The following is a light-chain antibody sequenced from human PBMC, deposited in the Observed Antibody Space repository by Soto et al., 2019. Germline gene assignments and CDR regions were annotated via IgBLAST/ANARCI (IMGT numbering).Light chain of an antibody. CDR3: QAWDSRTVV. CDR1: KLGDKY. J-gene: IGLJ2*01. Sequence: SYEPTQPPSVSVSPGQTASITCSGDKLGDKYACWYQQKPGQSPVLVIYQDSKRPSGIPERFSGSNSGNTATLTISGTQAMDEADYYCQAWDSRTVVFGGGTKVTVL. V-gene: IGLV3-1*01. CDR2: QDS.